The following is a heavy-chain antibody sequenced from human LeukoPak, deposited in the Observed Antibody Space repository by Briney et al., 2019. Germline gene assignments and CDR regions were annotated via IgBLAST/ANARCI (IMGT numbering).Heavy chain of an antibody. J-gene: IGHJ5*02. CDR1: GYTFTGYY. D-gene: IGHD3-16*01. CDR2: INPNSGGT. Sequence: ASVKVSCKASGYTFTGYYMHWVRQAPGQGLEWMGWINPNSGGTNYAQKFQGRVTMTRDTSISTAYMELSRLRSDDTAVYYCARGLVGSPNWFDPWGQGTLVTVSS. V-gene: IGHV1-2*02. CDR3: ARGLVGSPNWFDP.